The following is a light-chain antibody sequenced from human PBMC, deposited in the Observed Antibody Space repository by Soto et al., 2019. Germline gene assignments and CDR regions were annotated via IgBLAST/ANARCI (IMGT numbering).Light chain of an antibody. Sequence: AIQMTQSPSSLSASVGDRVAITCRASQGIGNVLKWYQQRPGKAPNLLIYDASILQGGVPSRFSGSGSGTDFTLTISSLQPEDFATYYCLQDYNYPWTFGQGTRVEI. CDR3: LQDYNYPWT. CDR2: DAS. CDR1: QGIGNV. J-gene: IGKJ1*01. V-gene: IGKV1-6*01.